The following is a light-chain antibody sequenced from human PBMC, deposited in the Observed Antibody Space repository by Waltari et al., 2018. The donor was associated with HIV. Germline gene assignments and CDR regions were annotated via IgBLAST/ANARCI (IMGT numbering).Light chain of an antibody. V-gene: IGLV2-11*01. CDR2: DVN. CDR1: SSDAGGYKY. CDR3: CSYAGSYTWV. Sequence: QSALTQSRSVSGSPGQSVTISCTGTSSDAGGYKYVSWYQQHPRQVPKLMIYDVNKRPPGGPARFSASKSANTDSLTISVLQAEDEADYYCCSYAGSYTWVFGGGTKLTVL. J-gene: IGLJ3*02.